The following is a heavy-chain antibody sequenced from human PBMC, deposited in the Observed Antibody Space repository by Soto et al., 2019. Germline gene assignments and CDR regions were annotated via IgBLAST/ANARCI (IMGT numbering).Heavy chain of an antibody. V-gene: IGHV3-23*01. Sequence: EVQLLESGGGLVQPGGSLRLSCTASGLTFNSHAMSWVRQAPGTGLEWVSRINVDGSATHYADSVQGRFTISRDNAKNILYLQMTNLSAEDTAVYYCARDRGSYNGIFDYWGQGTLVTVSS. J-gene: IGHJ4*02. CDR3: ARDRGSYNGIFDY. D-gene: IGHD2-15*01. CDR1: GLTFNSHA. CDR2: INVDGSAT.